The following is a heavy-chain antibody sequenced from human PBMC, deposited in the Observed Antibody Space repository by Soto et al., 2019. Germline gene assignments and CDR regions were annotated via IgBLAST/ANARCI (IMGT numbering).Heavy chain of an antibody. CDR1: GYTFTGHY. V-gene: IGHV1-2*02. D-gene: IGHD6-13*01. J-gene: IGHJ4*02. Sequence: ASVKVSCKSSGYTFTGHYMHWGRQAPGQGPEWMGWINPNSGGTNYAQKFQGRVSMTRDTSISTAYMELSRLRSDDTAVYYCARDYSSTWYPFDYWGQGTLVTVSS. CDR3: ARDYSSTWYPFDY. CDR2: INPNSGGT.